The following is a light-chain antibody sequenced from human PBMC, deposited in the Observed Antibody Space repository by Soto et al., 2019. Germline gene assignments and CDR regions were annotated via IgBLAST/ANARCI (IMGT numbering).Light chain of an antibody. CDR3: QQSYSTPYT. Sequence: DIQMTQSPSSLSASVGDRVTITCRASQSISSYLNWYQQKRGKAPKLLIYAAPSLQSGVPSRLSGSGSGTDFTLTISSLQPEDFATYYCQQSYSTPYTFGQGTKVDIK. V-gene: IGKV1-39*01. J-gene: IGKJ2*01. CDR1: QSISSY. CDR2: AAP.